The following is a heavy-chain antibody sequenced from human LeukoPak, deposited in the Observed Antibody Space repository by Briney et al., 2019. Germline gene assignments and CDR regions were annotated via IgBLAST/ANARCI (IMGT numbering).Heavy chain of an antibody. V-gene: IGHV4-59*01. Sequence: PSETLPLTCTVSGGSISSYYWSWSRQPPGKGLEWIGYIYYSGSTNYNPSLKSRVTISVDTSKNQFSLKLSSVTAADTAVYYCARRRVGAAAATFDYWGQGTLVTVSS. J-gene: IGHJ4*02. CDR1: GGSISSYY. D-gene: IGHD6-13*01. CDR3: ARRRVGAAAATFDY. CDR2: IYYSGST.